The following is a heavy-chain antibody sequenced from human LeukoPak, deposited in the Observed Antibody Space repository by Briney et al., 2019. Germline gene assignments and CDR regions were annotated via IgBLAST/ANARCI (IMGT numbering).Heavy chain of an antibody. CDR3: ARDVIAAAVTGYFDY. J-gene: IGHJ4*02. CDR2: IGPHSTFT. D-gene: IGHD6-13*01. V-gene: IGHV1-2*02. Sequence: GASVKVSCTSSGFTFTDHYIHWVRQGPGQGLEWMGYIGPHSTFTSSPQELQGRVTMTRDASMSTAYMELTRLTSADTAVYYCARDVIAAAVTGYFDYWGQGTLVTVSS. CDR1: GFTFTDHY.